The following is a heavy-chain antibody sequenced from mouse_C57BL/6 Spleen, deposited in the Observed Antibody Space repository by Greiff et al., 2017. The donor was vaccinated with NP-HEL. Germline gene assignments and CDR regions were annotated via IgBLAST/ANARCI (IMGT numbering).Heavy chain of an antibody. CDR1: GYTFTDYN. D-gene: IGHD2-5*01. J-gene: IGHJ4*01. CDR2: INPNNGGT. V-gene: IGHV1-18*01. CDR3: ARDLYSNSAMDY. Sequence: EVKLMESGPELVKPGASVKIPCKASGYTFTDYNMDWVKQSHGKSLEWIGDINPNNGGTIYNQKFKGKATLTVDKSSSTAYMELRSLTSEDTAVYYCARDLYSNSAMDYWGQGTSVTVSS.